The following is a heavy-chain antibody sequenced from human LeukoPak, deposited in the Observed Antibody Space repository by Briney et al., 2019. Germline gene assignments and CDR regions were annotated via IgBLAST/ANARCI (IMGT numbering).Heavy chain of an antibody. Sequence: SETLSLTCTVSGGFIRSYYWSWIRQPPGKGLEWIGYIYYSGSTNYNPSLNRRVTISVGTPKNQFTLKLSSVTTADTAVYYCSTECNSGVWFDPWGQGTLVTVSS. J-gene: IGHJ5*02. CDR1: GGFIRSYY. CDR3: STECNSGVWFDP. CDR2: IYYSGST. D-gene: IGHD3-10*01. V-gene: IGHV4-59*12.